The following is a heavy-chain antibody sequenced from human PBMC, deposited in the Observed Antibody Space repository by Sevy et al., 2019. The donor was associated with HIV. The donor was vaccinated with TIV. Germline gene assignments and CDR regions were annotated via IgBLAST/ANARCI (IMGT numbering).Heavy chain of an antibody. CDR3: VWVRVFLLFGEHPRYRFDS. J-gene: IGHJ4*02. D-gene: IGHD3-10*01. V-gene: IGHV3-7*03. CDR2: IKQDGSDK. Sequence: GGSLRLSCVASGFTLSSYWMSWVRQVPGQGLEWVADIKQDGSDKNYLNSVKRRFTISRDNAKKSLYLQMNNLRVEDTALHYCVWVRVFLLFGEHPRYRFDSWGQGTLVTVSS. CDR1: GFTLSSYW.